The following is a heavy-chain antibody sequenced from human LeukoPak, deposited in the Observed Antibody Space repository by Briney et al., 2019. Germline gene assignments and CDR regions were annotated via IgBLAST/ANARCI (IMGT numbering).Heavy chain of an antibody. Sequence: SETLSLTCTVSGGSISSSSYYWSWIRQPPGKGLGWIGYIYYSGSTNYNPSLKSRVTISVDTSKNQFSLRLSSVTAADTAVYYCAKVFTNRGYCSSTSCYALDYWGQGTLVTVSS. CDR3: AKVFTNRGYCSSTSCYALDY. D-gene: IGHD2-2*01. CDR2: IYYSGST. CDR1: GGSISSSSYY. J-gene: IGHJ4*02. V-gene: IGHV4-61*05.